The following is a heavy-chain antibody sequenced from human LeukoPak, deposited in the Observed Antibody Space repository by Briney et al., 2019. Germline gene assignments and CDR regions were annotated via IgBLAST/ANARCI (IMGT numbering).Heavy chain of an antibody. D-gene: IGHD2-15*01. Sequence: GGSLRLSCAASGFTFSSYAMSWVRQAPGKGPEWVSAISGSGDSTYYADSVKGRFTISRDNSKNTLYLQMNSLRAEDTAVYYCAKAGAVVVVAAKYFDYWGQGTLVTVSS. CDR3: AKAGAVVVVAAKYFDY. J-gene: IGHJ4*02. CDR2: ISGSGDST. CDR1: GFTFSSYA. V-gene: IGHV3-23*01.